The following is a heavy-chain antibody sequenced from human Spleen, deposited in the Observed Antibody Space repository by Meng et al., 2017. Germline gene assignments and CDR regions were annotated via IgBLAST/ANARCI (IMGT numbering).Heavy chain of an antibody. D-gene: IGHD4-11*01. CDR2: INSSGST. CDR1: GGSISYYY. V-gene: IGHV4-34*01. J-gene: IGHJ4*02. Sequence: QMELAGSGPGPLEPSATLSLTCVGSGGSISYYYWSWIRPPPEKGQEWIGEINSSGSTNYNPSLGRRATISVDTSQNYLSLKLCSVTAAASAVYYCARGPTTMAHDFDYWGQGTLVTVPS. CDR3: ARGPTTMAHDFDY.